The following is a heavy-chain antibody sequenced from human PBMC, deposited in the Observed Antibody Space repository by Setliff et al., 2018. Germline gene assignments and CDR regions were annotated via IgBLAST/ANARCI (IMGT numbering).Heavy chain of an antibody. D-gene: IGHD6-19*01. V-gene: IGHV1-18*01. CDR2: ISAYNGNT. Sequence: ASVKVSCKASGYTFITYGVNWVRQAPGQGLEWMGWISAYNGNTNYAQNLQDRVTMTTDTSTSTAYMELRSLRADDTAIYYCARSPPNRGSGSGWYGDFWGQGTLVTVSS. J-gene: IGHJ4*02. CDR1: GYTFITYG. CDR3: ARSPPNRGSGSGWYGDF.